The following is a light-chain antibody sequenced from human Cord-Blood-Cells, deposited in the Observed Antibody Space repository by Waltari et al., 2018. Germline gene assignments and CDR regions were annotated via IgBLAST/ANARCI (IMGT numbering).Light chain of an antibody. J-gene: IGLJ2*01. CDR1: NSDVGSYNL. Sequence: QSALTQPASVSGSPGQSITIPCTGTNSDVGSYNLVSWYQQHTGKAPKLMIYEGSKRPSGVSNRFSGSKSGNTASLTISGLQAEDEADYYCCSYAGSVVFGGGTKLTVL. V-gene: IGLV2-23*01. CDR2: EGS. CDR3: CSYAGSVV.